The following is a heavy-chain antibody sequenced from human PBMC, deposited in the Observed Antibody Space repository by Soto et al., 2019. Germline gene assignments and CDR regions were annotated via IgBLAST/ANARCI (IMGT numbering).Heavy chain of an antibody. Sequence: GGSLRLSCEASVFTFSDYYMSWIRQAPGKGLEWVSYISSSASYTNYADSVKGRFTISRDNVKKSLYLQMNSLRGEDTAVYYCARVPYYYTSGTDYGMDVWGQGTTVTVSS. CDR3: ARVPYYYTSGTDYGMDV. D-gene: IGHD3-10*01. J-gene: IGHJ6*02. V-gene: IGHV3-11*06. CDR1: VFTFSDYY. CDR2: ISSSASYT.